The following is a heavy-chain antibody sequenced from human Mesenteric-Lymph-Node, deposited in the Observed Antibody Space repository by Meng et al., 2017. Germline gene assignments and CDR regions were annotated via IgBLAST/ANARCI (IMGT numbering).Heavy chain of an antibody. J-gene: IGHJ3*02. D-gene: IGHD6-13*01. CDR1: GYSISSGYY. CDR3: AVAAAAGAFDI. CDR2: IYHSGST. Sequence: GSLRLSCTVSGYSISSGYYWGWIRQPPGKGLEWIGSIYHSGSTYYNPSLKSRVTISVDTSKNQFSLKLSSVTAADTAVYYCAVAAAAGAFDIWGQGTMVTVSS. V-gene: IGHV4-38-2*02.